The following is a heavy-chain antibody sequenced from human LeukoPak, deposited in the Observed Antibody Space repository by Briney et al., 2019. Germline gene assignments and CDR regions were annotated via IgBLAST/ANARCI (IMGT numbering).Heavy chain of an antibody. Sequence: SVKVSCKASGGTFSSYAISWVRQAPGQGLEWMGRIIPILGIANYAQKFQGRVTITADKSTSTAYMELSSLRSEDTAVYYCAKSERQQLVLDDAFDIWGQGTMVTVSS. V-gene: IGHV1-69*04. CDR3: AKSERQQLVLDDAFDI. CDR2: IIPILGIA. J-gene: IGHJ3*02. CDR1: GGTFSSYA. D-gene: IGHD6-13*01.